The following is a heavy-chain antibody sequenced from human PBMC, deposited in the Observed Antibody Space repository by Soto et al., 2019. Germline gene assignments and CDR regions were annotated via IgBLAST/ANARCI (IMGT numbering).Heavy chain of an antibody. J-gene: IGHJ5*02. D-gene: IGHD6-19*01. CDR3: ARSEYSSGWPNWFDP. CDR2: IYYSGST. CDR1: GGSISSYY. Sequence: QVQLQESGPGLVKPSETLSLTCTVSGGSISSYYWSWIRQPPGKGLEWIGYIYYSGSTNYNPSLKSRVTISVDTSKNQFSLKLSSVTAADTAVYYCARSEYSSGWPNWFDPWGQGTLVTVSS. V-gene: IGHV4-59*01.